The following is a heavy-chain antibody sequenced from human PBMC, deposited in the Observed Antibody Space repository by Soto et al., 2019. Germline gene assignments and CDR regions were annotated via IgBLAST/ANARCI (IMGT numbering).Heavy chain of an antibody. V-gene: IGHV3-74*01. CDR1: GFTFSSYW. J-gene: IGHJ6*02. CDR2: INSDGSST. D-gene: IGHD3-3*01. Sequence: PGGSLRLSCAAFGFTFSSYWMHWVLQAPGKGLVWVSRINSDGSSTSYADSVKGRFTISRDNAKNTLYLQMNSLRAEDTAVYYCARDGYDFWSGYYTIPIYYYGMDVWGQGTTVTVS. CDR3: ARDGYDFWSGYYTIPIYYYGMDV.